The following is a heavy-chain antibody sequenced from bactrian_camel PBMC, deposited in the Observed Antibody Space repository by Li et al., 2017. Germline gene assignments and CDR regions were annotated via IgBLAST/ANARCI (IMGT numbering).Heavy chain of an antibody. J-gene: IGHJ6*01. CDR2: IDRDGST. CDR1: VYTTGFRC. CDR3: AAPKGLGGFCHARIVDGDFAY. Sequence: HVQLVESGGGTVQHGGSLRLSCTSNVYTTGFRCMAWFRHGRGKQGEGVAAIDRDGSTSDHAQVKGRFTISQRNAGTTLSLQMNSLKPEDTAMYYCAAPKGLGGFCHARIVDGDFAYWGLGTQVTVS. V-gene: IGHV3S53*01. D-gene: IGHD2*01.